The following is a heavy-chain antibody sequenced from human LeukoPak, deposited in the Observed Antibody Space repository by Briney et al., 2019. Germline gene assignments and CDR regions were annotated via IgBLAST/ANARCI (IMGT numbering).Heavy chain of an antibody. J-gene: IGHJ4*02. CDR1: GFTFSSYE. D-gene: IGHD2-2*01. CDR3: ARVGSYCSSTSCSDY. Sequence: TGGSLRLSCAASGFTFSSYEMNWVRQAPGKGLEWVSCISSSGSTIYYADSVKGRFTISRDNAKNSLYLQMNSLRAEDTAVYYCARVGSYCSSTSCSDYWGQGTLVTVSS. CDR2: ISSSGSTI. V-gene: IGHV3-48*03.